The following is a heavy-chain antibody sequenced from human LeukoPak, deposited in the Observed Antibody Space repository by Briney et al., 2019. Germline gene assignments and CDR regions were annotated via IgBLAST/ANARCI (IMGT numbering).Heavy chain of an antibody. CDR3: ARVRGYSYGAIDY. CDR2: ISSSSSTI. V-gene: IGHV3-48*04. D-gene: IGHD5-18*01. CDR1: GFTFSSYS. Sequence: GGSLRLSCAASGFTFSSYSMNWVRQAPGKGLEWVSYISSSSSTIYYADSVKGRFTISRDNAKNSLYLQMNSLRAEDTAVYYCARVRGYSYGAIDYWGQGTLVTVSS. J-gene: IGHJ4*02.